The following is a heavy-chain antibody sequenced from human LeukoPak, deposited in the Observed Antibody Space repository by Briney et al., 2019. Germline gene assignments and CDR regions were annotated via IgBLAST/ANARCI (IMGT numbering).Heavy chain of an antibody. J-gene: IGHJ5*02. Sequence: PSETLSLTCTVSGGSVSSYYWSWIRQPPGKGLEWVGYIYTRGKTNSNPSLKGRVTILGDTSKNHFSLKLSSVTAADTAVYYCARHLHSDGSGSYLNWLDPWGQGILVTVSS. CDR1: GGSVSSYY. CDR2: IYTRGKT. V-gene: IGHV4-4*09. CDR3: ARHLHSDGSGSYLNWLDP. D-gene: IGHD3-10*01.